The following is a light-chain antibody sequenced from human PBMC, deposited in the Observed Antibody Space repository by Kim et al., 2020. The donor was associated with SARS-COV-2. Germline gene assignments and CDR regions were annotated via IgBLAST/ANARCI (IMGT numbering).Light chain of an antibody. CDR3: QQYGSSPYT. CDR1: QSVSSNY. J-gene: IGKJ2*01. CDR2: GAS. Sequence: PGARATLPCRASQSVSSNYFAWYQQKPGQAPRLLVYGASTRPAGIPDRFTGIGSGTDFTLTINRLEPEDFAVYYCQQYGSSPYTFGQGTKLEI. V-gene: IGKV3-20*01.